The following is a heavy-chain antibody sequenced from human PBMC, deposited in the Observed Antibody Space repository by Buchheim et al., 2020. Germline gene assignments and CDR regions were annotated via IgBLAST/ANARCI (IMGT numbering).Heavy chain of an antibody. V-gene: IGHV3-48*03. CDR3: ASGYDSSGYYWYYYGMDV. CDR2: ISSSGSTI. J-gene: IGHJ6*02. Sequence: EVQLVESGGGLVQPGGSLRLSCAASGFTFSSYEMNWVRQAPGKGLGWVSYISSSGSTIYYADSVKGRFTISRDNAKNSLYLQMNSLRAEDTAVYYCASGYDSSGYYWYYYGMDVWGQGTT. CDR1: GFTFSSYE. D-gene: IGHD3-22*01.